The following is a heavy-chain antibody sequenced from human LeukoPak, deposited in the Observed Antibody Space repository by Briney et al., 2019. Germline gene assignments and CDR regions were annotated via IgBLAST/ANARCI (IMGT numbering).Heavy chain of an antibody. Sequence: SETLSLTCTVSGGSISSYYWSWIRQPAGKGLEWIGRIYTSGSTNYNPSLKSRVTISVDTSKNQFSLKLSSVTAADTAVYYCARASFGLVVPADYYYGMDVWGQGTTVTVSS. CDR3: ARASFGLVVPADYYYGMDV. V-gene: IGHV4-4*07. CDR2: IYTSGST. J-gene: IGHJ6*02. D-gene: IGHD2-2*01. CDR1: GGSISSYY.